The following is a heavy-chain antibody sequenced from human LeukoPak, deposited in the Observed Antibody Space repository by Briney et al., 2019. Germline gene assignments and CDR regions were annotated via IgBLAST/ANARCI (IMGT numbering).Heavy chain of an antibody. J-gene: IGHJ3*02. V-gene: IGHV3-21*01. CDR2: ISSSSSSI. CDR3: ARGSWNYAFDI. CDR1: EFTFSSYT. Sequence: GGSLRLSCVASEFTFSSYTLNWVRQAPGQGLQWVSSISSSSSSIYYADSVKGRFTISRDNAKNSLYLQMNSLGAGDTAVYYCARGSWNYAFDIWGQGAMVTVSS. D-gene: IGHD1-7*01.